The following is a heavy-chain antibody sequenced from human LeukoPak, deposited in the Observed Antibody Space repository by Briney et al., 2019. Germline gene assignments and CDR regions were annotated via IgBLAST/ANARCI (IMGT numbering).Heavy chain of an antibody. CDR1: GYSFTSYW. D-gene: IGHD6-19*01. J-gene: IGHJ4*02. V-gene: IGHV5-51*01. CDR2: IYPGDSDT. Sequence: GESLKISCKGSGYSFTSYWTGWVRQMPGKGLEWMGIIYPGDSDTRYSPSFQGQVTISADKSISTAYLQWSSLKASDTAMYYCARRRYSSAKPGQFDYWGQGTLVTVSS. CDR3: ARRRYSSAKPGQFDY.